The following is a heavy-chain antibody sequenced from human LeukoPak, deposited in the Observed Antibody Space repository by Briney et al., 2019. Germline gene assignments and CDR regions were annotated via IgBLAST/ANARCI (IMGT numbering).Heavy chain of an antibody. CDR2: IYTSGST. CDR1: GGSISSGSYY. V-gene: IGHV4-61*02. Sequence: PSETLSLTCTVSGGSISSGSYYWSWIRQPAGKGLEWIGRIYTSGSTNYNPSLKSRVTISVDTSKNQFSLKLSSVTAEDTAVCYCASGRWLQPIXYAXDXXG. J-gene: IGHJ3*01. CDR3: ASGRWLQPIXYAXDX. D-gene: IGHD5-24*01.